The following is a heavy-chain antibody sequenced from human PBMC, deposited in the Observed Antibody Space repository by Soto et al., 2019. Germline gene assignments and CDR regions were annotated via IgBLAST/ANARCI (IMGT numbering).Heavy chain of an antibody. CDR2: IYSSGNI. D-gene: IGHD3-10*01. CDR3: ARDSGMIRGNYGMDV. V-gene: IGHV3-53*01. J-gene: IGHJ6*02. Sequence: GGSLRLSCAASGFIVRSNYMTWVRQAPGKGLEWVSVIYSSGNIYYPDSVKGRFTTSRDNSQNTFFLQMNSLRAEDTAGYYCARDSGMIRGNYGMDVWGQVTTVTFSS. CDR1: GFIVRSNY.